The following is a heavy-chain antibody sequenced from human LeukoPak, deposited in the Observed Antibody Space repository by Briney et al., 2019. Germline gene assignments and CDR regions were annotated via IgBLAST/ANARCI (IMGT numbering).Heavy chain of an antibody. Sequence: ASETLSLTCTVSGDSISSGDNYWSWIRQPPGKGLEWIVYIHYSGSTYYNPSLKSRVIISGDMSKNQFSLPLNSLTAADSAMYYCASAAAGTNSWYYFDYWGQGTLVTVSS. CDR1: GDSISSGDNY. D-gene: IGHD6-19*01. CDR2: IHYSGST. J-gene: IGHJ4*02. V-gene: IGHV4-30-4*01. CDR3: ASAAAGTNSWYYFDY.